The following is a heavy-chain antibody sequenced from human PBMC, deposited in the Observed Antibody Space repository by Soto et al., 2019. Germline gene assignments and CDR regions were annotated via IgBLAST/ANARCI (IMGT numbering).Heavy chain of an antibody. Sequence: ASVKVSCKASGYTFTSYGISWVRQAPGQGLEWMGWISAYNGNTNYAQKLQGRVTMTTDTSTSTAYMELRSLRSDDTAVYYCARVHSTVTTSYYYYGVDVWGQGTTVTVSS. CDR3: ARVHSTVTTSYYYYGVDV. J-gene: IGHJ6*02. V-gene: IGHV1-18*01. CDR1: GYTFTSYG. CDR2: ISAYNGNT. D-gene: IGHD4-17*01.